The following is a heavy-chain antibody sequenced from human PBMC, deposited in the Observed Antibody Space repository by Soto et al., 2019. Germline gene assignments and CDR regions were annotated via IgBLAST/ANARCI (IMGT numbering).Heavy chain of an antibody. V-gene: IGHV4-30-4*08. CDR3: ARGAGSWYWGIDY. D-gene: IGHD6-13*01. CDR1: GGSISSGGYY. CDR2: IYYSGST. J-gene: IGHJ4*02. Sequence: PSETLSLTCTVSGGSISSGGYYWSWIRQHPGKGLEWIGYIYYSGSTYYNPSLKSRVTISVDTSKNQFSLKLSSVTAADTAVYYCARGAGSWYWGIDYWGQGTLVTVSS.